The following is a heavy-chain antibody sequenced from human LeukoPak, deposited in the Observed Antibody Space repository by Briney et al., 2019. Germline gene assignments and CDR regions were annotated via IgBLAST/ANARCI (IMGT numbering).Heavy chain of an antibody. J-gene: IGHJ3*02. CDR3: AKDITQGDAFDI. Sequence: PGGSMRLSCAASGFTFSSCGMHWVRQAPGKGLEWVAFIRYDGSNKYYADSVKGRFTISRDNSKNTLYLQMNSLRAEDTAVYYCAKDITQGDAFDIWGQGTMVTVSS. V-gene: IGHV3-30*02. CDR1: GFTFSSCG. D-gene: IGHD3-10*01. CDR2: IRYDGSNK.